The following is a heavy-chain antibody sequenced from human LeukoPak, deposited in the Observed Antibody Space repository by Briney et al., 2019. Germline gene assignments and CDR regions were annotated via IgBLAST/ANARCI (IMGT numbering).Heavy chain of an antibody. V-gene: IGHV3-11*06. J-gene: IGHJ3*02. CDR3: ARDERGYCSSTSCLHDAFDI. D-gene: IGHD2-2*01. Sequence: GGSLRLSCAASGFTFSDYYMSWIRQAPGKGLEWVSYISSSSSYTNYADSVKDRFTISRDNAKNSLYLEMNSLRAEDTAVYYCARDERGYCSSTSCLHDAFDIWGQGTMVSVSS. CDR2: ISSSSSYT. CDR1: GFTFSDYY.